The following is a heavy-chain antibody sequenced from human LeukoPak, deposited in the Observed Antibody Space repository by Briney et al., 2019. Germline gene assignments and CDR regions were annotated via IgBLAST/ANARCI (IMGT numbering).Heavy chain of an antibody. V-gene: IGHV3-48*02. D-gene: IGHD3-10*01. CDR3: ARERWFGEFKGVVDY. Sequence: SVKGRFTISRDNAKNSLYLQMNSLRDEDTAVYYCARERWFGEFKGVVDYWGQGTLVTVSS. J-gene: IGHJ4*02.